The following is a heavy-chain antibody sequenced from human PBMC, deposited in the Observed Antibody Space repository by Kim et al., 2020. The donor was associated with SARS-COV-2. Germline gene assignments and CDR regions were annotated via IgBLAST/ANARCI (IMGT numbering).Heavy chain of an antibody. Sequence: STYYTPSLKSRVTISVDTSKNQFSLKLSSVTAADTAVYYCAREGTGTLDYWGQGTLVTVSS. J-gene: IGHJ4*02. D-gene: IGHD1-1*01. V-gene: IGHV4-31*02. CDR3: AREGTGTLDY. CDR2: ST.